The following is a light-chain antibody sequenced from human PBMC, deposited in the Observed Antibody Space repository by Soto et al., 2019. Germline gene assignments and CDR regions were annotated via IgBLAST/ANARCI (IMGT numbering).Light chain of an antibody. V-gene: IGLV2-14*01. Sequence: QSALTQPASVCGPPGQSINISCPGTSSDVGGYNYVSWYQHHPVKAPKLMIYEVSKRPSGVSCRFSGSTCGNTASPTISGLQAEDEAAYYCNSDTGSGIVFGTGTKVTVL. CDR2: EVS. J-gene: IGLJ1*01. CDR1: SSDVGGYNY. CDR3: NSDTGSGIV.